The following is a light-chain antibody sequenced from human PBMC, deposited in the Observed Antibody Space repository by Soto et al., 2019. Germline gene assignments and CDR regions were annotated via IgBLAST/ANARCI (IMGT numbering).Light chain of an antibody. Sequence: EIEMTQSPANLSVSPGETVTLSCRASQGVSSSRVAWYQQRPGQAPRLLIYGGSTRAFGIPARFSGSGSGTEFTLSISSLQAGDLAVYHCQQYGTWPPWTFGQGTRV. CDR2: GGS. CDR1: QGVSSS. V-gene: IGKV3D-15*01. J-gene: IGKJ1*01. CDR3: QQYGTWPPWT.